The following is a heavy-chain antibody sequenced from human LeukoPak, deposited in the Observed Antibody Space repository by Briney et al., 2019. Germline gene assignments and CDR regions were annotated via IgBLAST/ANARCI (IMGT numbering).Heavy chain of an antibody. V-gene: IGHV1-8*01. CDR1: GYTFTSYD. D-gene: IGHD3-3*01. Sequence: ASVKVSCKASGYTFTSYDINWVRQATGQGLEWMGWMNPNSGNTGYAQKFQGGVTMTRNTSISTAYMELSSLRSEDTAVYYCARSILEWLYYYYGMDVWGQGTTVTVSS. CDR3: ARSILEWLYYYYGMDV. J-gene: IGHJ6*02. CDR2: MNPNSGNT.